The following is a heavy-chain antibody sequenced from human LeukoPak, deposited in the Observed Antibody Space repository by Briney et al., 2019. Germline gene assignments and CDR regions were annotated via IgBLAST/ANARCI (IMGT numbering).Heavy chain of an antibody. CDR1: GGSISRYY. CDR2: IYTSGST. CDR3: ARVRYQGFDP. Sequence: SETLSLTCAVSGGSISRYYWSWIRQPAGRGLEWIGLIYTSGSTNYNPSLQSRVTMSIDMSENQFSLRLNSVTAADTAIYYCARVRYQGFDPWGQGTLVTVSS. D-gene: IGHD2-2*01. J-gene: IGHJ5*02. V-gene: IGHV4-4*07.